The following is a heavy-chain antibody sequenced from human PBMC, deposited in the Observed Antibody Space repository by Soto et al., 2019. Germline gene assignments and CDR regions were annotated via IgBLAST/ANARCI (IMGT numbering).Heavy chain of an antibody. Sequence: SETLSLTCSVSGGSISSGDYYWSWIRQPPGKGLEWIGYISYSGSAYYNPSLKSRFTISIDTSKKQFSLNLRSVTAADTAVCYCARDGWQIVGGVSISGGMDVWGQGTKVTVSS. V-gene: IGHV4-30-4*01. D-gene: IGHD3-16*01. CDR1: GGSISSGDYY. CDR3: ARDGWQIVGGVSISGGMDV. J-gene: IGHJ6*02. CDR2: ISYSGSA.